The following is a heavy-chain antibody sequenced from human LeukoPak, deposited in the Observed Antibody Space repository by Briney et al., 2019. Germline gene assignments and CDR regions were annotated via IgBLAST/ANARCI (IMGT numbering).Heavy chain of an antibody. CDR1: GYTFTAYY. CDR3: ARDSPGPADPDERVLLLNNWFDP. V-gene: IGHV1-2*02. D-gene: IGHD2-15*01. Sequence: ASVKVSCKASGYTFTAYYVHWVRQAPGQGLEWMGWITPNSGGTKYAQKVQGRVTMTRDTSISTAYMELSRLRSDDTAVYYCARDSPGPADPDERVLLLNNWFDPWGQGTLVTVSS. CDR2: ITPNSGGT. J-gene: IGHJ5*02.